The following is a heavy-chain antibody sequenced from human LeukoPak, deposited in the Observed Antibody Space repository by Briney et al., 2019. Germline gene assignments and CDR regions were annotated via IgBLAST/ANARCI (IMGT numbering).Heavy chain of an antibody. CDR3: ARDDGSGTTHYYYGMDV. D-gene: IGHD1-26*01. CDR2: ISSSGSTI. Sequence: GGSPRLSCAASGFTFSSYEMNWVRQAPGKGLEWVSYISSSGSTIYYADSVKGRFTISRDNAKNSLYLQMNSLRAEDTAVYYCARDDGSGTTHYYYGMDVWGQGTTVTVSS. V-gene: IGHV3-48*03. CDR1: GFTFSSYE. J-gene: IGHJ6*02.